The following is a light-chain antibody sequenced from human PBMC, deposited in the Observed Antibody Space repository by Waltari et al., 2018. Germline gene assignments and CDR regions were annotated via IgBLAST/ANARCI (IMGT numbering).Light chain of an antibody. CDR2: RIN. V-gene: IGLV1-47*01. Sequence: QSVLTQPPSASGTPGQRVTISCSGSHSNIGTYYVYWYQQLPGTAPKLLIYRINQRPSGVPDRFCGSKSGSSASLAISGLRSEDEADYYCAAWDDSVSGLVFGGGTRLTVL. CDR1: HSNIGTYY. CDR3: AAWDDSVSGLV. J-gene: IGLJ2*01.